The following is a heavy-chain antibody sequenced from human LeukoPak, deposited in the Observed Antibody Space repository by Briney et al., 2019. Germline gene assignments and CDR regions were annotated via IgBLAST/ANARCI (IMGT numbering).Heavy chain of an antibody. J-gene: IGHJ4*02. CDR1: GGTFSSYA. CDR2: IIPIFGTA. D-gene: IGHD2-2*01. Sequence: ASVKVSCKASGGTFSSYAISWVRQAPGQGREWRGGIIPIFGTANYAQKFQGRVTITADESTSTAYMELSSLRSEDTAVYYCARDSSSHCSSTSCYGTYYFDYWGQGTLVTVSS. CDR3: ARDSSSHCSSTSCYGTYYFDY. V-gene: IGHV1-69*13.